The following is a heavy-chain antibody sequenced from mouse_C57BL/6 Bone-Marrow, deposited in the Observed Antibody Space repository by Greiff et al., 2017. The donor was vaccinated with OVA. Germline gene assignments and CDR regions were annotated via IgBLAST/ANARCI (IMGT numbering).Heavy chain of an antibody. CDR3: TTYYGSSYPFAY. Sequence: VQLKESGAELVRPGASVKVSCTASGFNIKDDYMHWVKQRPEQGLEWIGWIDPENGDTEYASKFQGKATITADTSSNTAYLQLSSLTSEDTAVYYCTTYYGSSYPFAYWGQGTLVTVSA. CDR1: GFNIKDDY. V-gene: IGHV14-4*01. J-gene: IGHJ3*01. CDR2: IDPENGDT. D-gene: IGHD1-1*01.